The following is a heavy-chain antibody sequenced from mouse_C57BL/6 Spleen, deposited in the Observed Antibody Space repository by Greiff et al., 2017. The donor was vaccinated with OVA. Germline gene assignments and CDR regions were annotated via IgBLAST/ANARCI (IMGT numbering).Heavy chain of an antibody. V-gene: IGHV3-6*01. D-gene: IGHD1-1*01. J-gene: IGHJ2*01. CDR2: ISYDGSN. CDR3: ARDSNYVDY. Sequence: VQLKESGPGLVKPSQSLSLTCSVTGYSITSGYYWNWIRQFPGNKLEWMGYISYDGSNNYNPSLKNRISITRDTSKNQFFLKLNSVTTEDTATYYCARDSNYVDYWGQGTTLTVAS. CDR1: GYSITSGYY.